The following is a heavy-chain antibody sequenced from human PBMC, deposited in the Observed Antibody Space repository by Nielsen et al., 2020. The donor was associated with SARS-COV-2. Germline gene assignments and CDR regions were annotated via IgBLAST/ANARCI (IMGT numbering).Heavy chain of an antibody. J-gene: IGHJ4*02. CDR2: INPNSGGT. Sequence: ASVKVSCKASGYTFTGYYMHWVRQAPGQGLEWMGRINPNSGGTNYAQKFQGRVTMTRDTSISTAYMELSRLRSDDTAVYYCARGAYYDSSGYYVYWGQGTLVTVSS. CDR3: ARGAYYDSSGYYVY. D-gene: IGHD3-22*01. CDR1: GYTFTGYY. V-gene: IGHV1-2*06.